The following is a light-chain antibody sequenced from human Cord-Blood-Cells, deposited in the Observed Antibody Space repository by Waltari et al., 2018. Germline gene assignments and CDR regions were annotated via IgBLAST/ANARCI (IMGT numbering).Light chain of an antibody. J-gene: IGLJ2*01. Sequence: QSALTQPASVSGSPGQSITISCTGTSSDVGSSNLVSWSQQHPGKAPKLLIYEVSKRPSGVSNRFSGSKSGNTASLTISGLQAEDEADYYCCSYAGSSTFKVVFGGGTKLTVL. V-gene: IGLV2-23*02. CDR1: SSDVGSSNL. CDR3: CSYAGSSTFKVV. CDR2: EVS.